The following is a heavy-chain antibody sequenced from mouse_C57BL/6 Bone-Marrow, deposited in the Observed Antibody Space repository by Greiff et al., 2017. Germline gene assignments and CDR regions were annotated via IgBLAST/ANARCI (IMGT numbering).Heavy chain of an antibody. CDR2: IDPSDSET. Sequence: QVQLQQPGAELVRPGSSVKLSCKASGYTFTSYWMHWVKQRPIQGLEWIGNIDPSDSETHYTQKFKDKATLTVDKSSSTAYLQLSSLTSEDSAVYYCAIHPPYDSNYDWYFDVWGTGTTVTVSS. CDR1: GYTFTSYW. V-gene: IGHV1-52*01. J-gene: IGHJ1*03. CDR3: AIHPPYDSNYDWYFDV. D-gene: IGHD2-5*01.